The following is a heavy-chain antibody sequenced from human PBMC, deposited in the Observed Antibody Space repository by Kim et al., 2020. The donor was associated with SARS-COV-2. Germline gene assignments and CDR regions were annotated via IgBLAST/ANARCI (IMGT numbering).Heavy chain of an antibody. Sequence: QKFQGRVTMTRDTSTSTVYMELSSLRSEDTAVYYCARAIGSNTYYYGMDVWGQGTTVTVSS. V-gene: IGHV1-46*01. D-gene: IGHD2-21*01. CDR3: ARAIGSNTYYYGMDV. J-gene: IGHJ6*02.